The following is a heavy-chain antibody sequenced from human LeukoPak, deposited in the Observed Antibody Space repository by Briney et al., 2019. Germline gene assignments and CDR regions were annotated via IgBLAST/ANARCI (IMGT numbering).Heavy chain of an antibody. D-gene: IGHD4/OR15-4a*01. CDR1: GFTFRDYE. CDR2: ISADTTTI. J-gene: IGHJ4*02. Sequence: GGSLRLSCAASGFTFRDYEMNWVRQAPGKGLEWVSYISADTTTIYQAGPVRGRFTISRDNAKNSLYLQMNSLRAEDTAVYYCARGSGANYLLYWGQGTRVTVSS. CDR3: ARGSGANYLLY. V-gene: IGHV3-48*03.